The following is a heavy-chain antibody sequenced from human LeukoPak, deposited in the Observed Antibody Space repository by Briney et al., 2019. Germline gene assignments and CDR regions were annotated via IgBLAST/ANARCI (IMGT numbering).Heavy chain of an antibody. D-gene: IGHD1-26*01. V-gene: IGHV4-38-2*02. J-gene: IGHJ4*02. CDR3: ARKIRGAYYFDY. CDR1: GASIRSYY. Sequence: SETLSLTCTVSGASIRSYYWGWIRQPPGKGLEWIASIYHSGTTYYNPSLRSRVTISVDTSKSQFSLKLRSVTAADTAVYYCARKIRGAYYFDYWGQGTLVTVSS. CDR2: IYHSGTT.